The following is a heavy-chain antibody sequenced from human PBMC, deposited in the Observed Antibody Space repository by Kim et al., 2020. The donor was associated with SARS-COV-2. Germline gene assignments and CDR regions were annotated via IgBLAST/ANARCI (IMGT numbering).Heavy chain of an antibody. CDR3: ATTGSPWASGVDY. V-gene: IGHV4-39*01. D-gene: IGHD3-10*01. Sequence: SETLSLTCTVSGGSISSSSYYWGWIRQPPGKGLEWIGSIYYSGSTYYNPSLKSRVTISVDTSKNQFSLKLSSVTAADTAVYYCATTGSPWASGVDYWGQGTLVTVSS. CDR1: GGSISSSSYY. CDR2: IYYSGST. J-gene: IGHJ4*02.